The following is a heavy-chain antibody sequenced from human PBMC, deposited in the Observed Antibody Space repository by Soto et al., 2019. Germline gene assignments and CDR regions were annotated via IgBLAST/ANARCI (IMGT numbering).Heavy chain of an antibody. Sequence: GGSLRLSCAASGFTFSSYWMSWVRQAPGKGLEWVANIKQEGSEKYYVDSVKGRFTISRDNAKNSLYLQMNSLRAEDTAVYYCARVIVVVPAAPKPGYYYMDVWGKGTTVTVSS. CDR3: ARVIVVVPAAPKPGYYYMDV. D-gene: IGHD2-2*01. CDR2: IKQEGSEK. J-gene: IGHJ6*03. CDR1: GFTFSSYW. V-gene: IGHV3-7*04.